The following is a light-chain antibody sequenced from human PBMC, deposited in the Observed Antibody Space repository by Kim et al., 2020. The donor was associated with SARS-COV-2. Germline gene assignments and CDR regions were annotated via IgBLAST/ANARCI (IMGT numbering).Light chain of an antibody. CDR3: QQYQT. CDR1: QSVSSNY. CDR2: AAS. Sequence: TLSLSPEERATLSCRASQSVSSNYLSWYQQKPGQAPRLLIYAASNRATGIPDRFSGSGSETDFTLTITRLEPEDFAVYFCQQYQTFGQGTKVDIK. J-gene: IGKJ1*01. V-gene: IGKV3-20*01.